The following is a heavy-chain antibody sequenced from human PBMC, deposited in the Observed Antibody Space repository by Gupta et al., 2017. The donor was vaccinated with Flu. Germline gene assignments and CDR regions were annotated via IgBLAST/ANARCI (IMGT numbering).Heavy chain of an antibody. J-gene: IGHJ4*02. V-gene: IGHV4-39*01. D-gene: IGHD7-27*01. CDR2: IHHSGTP. Sequence: WIRQPPGKGLEWIENIHHSGTPSYNPALKSRLTISEDMSKNKFSLKLTSVTAADTAVYFCARSFTGDYFDSWGQGTLVSVSS. CDR3: ARSFTGDYFDS.